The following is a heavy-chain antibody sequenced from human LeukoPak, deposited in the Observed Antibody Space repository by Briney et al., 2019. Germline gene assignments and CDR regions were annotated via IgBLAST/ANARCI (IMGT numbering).Heavy chain of an antibody. CDR1: GFSFSSTW. J-gene: IGHJ4*02. V-gene: IGHV3-74*01. CDR2: INDDGSAT. CDR3: AREILAPGKTHDY. Sequence: GGSLRLSCAASGFSFSSTWMHWVRHVPGKGLVWVSRINDDGSATFYADSVKGRFTISRDNAKNTLFLQINSLRAEDTAVYYCAREILAPGKTHDYWGQGTLVTVSS.